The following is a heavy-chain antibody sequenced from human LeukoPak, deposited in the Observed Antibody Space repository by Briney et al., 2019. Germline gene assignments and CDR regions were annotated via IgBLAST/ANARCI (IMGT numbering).Heavy chain of an antibody. CDR2: ISDSGGNS. CDR1: GFSFSSYA. Sequence: GGSLRLSCAASGFSFSSYAMIWVRQAPGKGLEWVSSISDSGGNSFYIDSVKGRFTISRDNSKNTLYLQVNSLRAEDTALYYCAKVSTIIEAGLRYFDLWGRGTLVTVSS. V-gene: IGHV3-23*01. J-gene: IGHJ2*01. CDR3: AKVSTIIEAGLRYFDL. D-gene: IGHD6-19*01.